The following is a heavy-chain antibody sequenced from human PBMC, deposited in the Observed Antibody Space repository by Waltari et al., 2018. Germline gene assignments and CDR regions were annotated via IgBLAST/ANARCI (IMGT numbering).Heavy chain of an antibody. Sequence: QVQLQESGPGLVKPSETLSLTCTVSGGSISSYYWSWIRQPPGKGLAWIGYISYSGSTNYNPSLKSRFTISVDTSKNQFSLKLSSVTAADTAVYYCARDRHSSSWYVGLDYWGQGTLVTVSS. CDR3: ARDRHSSSWYVGLDY. CDR1: GGSISSYY. D-gene: IGHD6-13*01. V-gene: IGHV4-59*01. J-gene: IGHJ4*02. CDR2: ISYSGST.